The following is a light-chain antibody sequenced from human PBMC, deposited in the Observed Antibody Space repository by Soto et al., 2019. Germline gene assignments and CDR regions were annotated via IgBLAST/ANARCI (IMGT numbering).Light chain of an antibody. CDR1: QSISSW. CDR2: KAS. Sequence: DIQMTQSPSTLSASVGDRVTITCRASQSISSWLAWYQQKPGKAPNLLIYKASSLESGVPSRFRGSGSGTEFTLSISSLQHDDFATYYCQQHNTYPWTFGQGTKVDIK. V-gene: IGKV1-5*03. J-gene: IGKJ1*01. CDR3: QQHNTYPWT.